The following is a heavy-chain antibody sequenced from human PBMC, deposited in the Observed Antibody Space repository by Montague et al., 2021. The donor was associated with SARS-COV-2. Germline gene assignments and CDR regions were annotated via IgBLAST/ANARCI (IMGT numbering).Heavy chain of an antibody. CDR3: ARFGSGTLEFDL. V-gene: IGHV4-61*02. D-gene: IGHD1-26*01. Sequence: TRSLTRTVSGPSISTGIYYWSWIRQPAGKGLEWIGRIRTTGHTDYNSSLESRVFMSVDASTNQFSLSLTSVTAADTAVYFCARFGSGTLEFDLWGQGTLVTVSS. J-gene: IGHJ4*02. CDR1: GPSISTGIYY. CDR2: IRTTGHT.